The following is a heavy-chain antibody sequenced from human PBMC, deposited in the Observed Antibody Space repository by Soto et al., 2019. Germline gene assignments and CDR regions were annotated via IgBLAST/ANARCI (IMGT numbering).Heavy chain of an antibody. V-gene: IGHV4-31*03. CDR2: IYYSGST. J-gene: IGHJ5*02. CDR3: ARVSAYRYSSSSWRGWFDP. CDR1: GGSISSGGYY. D-gene: IGHD6-6*01. Sequence: PSETLSLTCTVSGGSISSGGYYWSWIRQHPGKGLEWIGYIYYSGSTYYNPSLKSRVTISVDTSKNQFSLKLSSVTAADTAVYYCARVSAYRYSSSSWRGWFDPWGQGTLVTVSS.